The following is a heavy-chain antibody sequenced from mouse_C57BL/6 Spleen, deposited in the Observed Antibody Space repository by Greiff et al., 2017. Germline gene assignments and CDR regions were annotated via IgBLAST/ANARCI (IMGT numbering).Heavy chain of an antibody. Sequence: DVKLVESGGGLVQPGGSLSLSCAASGFTFTDYYMSWVRQPPGKALEWLGFIRNKANGYTTEYSASVKGRFTISRDNSQSILYLQMNALRAEDSATYYCARYYYYGSPYWYFDVWGTGTTVTVSS. J-gene: IGHJ1*03. V-gene: IGHV7-3*01. D-gene: IGHD1-1*01. CDR1: GFTFTDYY. CDR3: ARYYYYGSPYWYFDV. CDR2: IRNKANGYTT.